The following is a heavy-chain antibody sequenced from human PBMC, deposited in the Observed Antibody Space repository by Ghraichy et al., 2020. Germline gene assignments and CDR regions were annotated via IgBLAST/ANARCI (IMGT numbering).Heavy chain of an antibody. V-gene: IGHV3-48*02. J-gene: IGHJ4*02. D-gene: IGHD1-26*01. Sequence: GESLNISCVVSGFTFRSYSLNWVRQAPGQGLEWLSFISGNSGAINYADSVKGRFSISRDNARNSLYLQMNNLRDEDTAVYYCARDRGGSYSEIDYWGQGTLVTVSS. CDR3: ARDRGGSYSEIDY. CDR2: ISGNSGAI. CDR1: GFTFRSYS.